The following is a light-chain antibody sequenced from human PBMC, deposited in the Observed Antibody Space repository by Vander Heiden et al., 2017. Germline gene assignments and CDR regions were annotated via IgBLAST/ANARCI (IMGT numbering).Light chain of an antibody. J-gene: IGKJ1*01. Sequence: IVMTQSPATLSVSPGERATLSCRASQSVNINLAWYQQKPGQAPRLLIYGASTRATGIPARFSGSGSGTEFTLTISSLQSEDFAVYCCQQYINWPWTFGRGTKVEIK. CDR1: QSVNIN. CDR2: GAS. CDR3: QQYINWPWT. V-gene: IGKV3-15*01.